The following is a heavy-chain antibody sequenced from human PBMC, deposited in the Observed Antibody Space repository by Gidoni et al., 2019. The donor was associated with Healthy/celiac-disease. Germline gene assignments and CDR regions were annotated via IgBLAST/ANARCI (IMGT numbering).Heavy chain of an antibody. CDR2: IYSGGST. CDR1: GFTVSSNY. Sequence: EVQLVESGGGLVQPGGSLRLSCAASGFTVSSNYMSWVRQAPGKGLEWVSVIYSGGSTYYADSVKGRFTISRDNSKNTLYLQMNSLRAEDTAVYYCARGNSGSYGVEYFDYWGQGTLVTVSS. D-gene: IGHD1-26*01. J-gene: IGHJ4*02. V-gene: IGHV3-66*01. CDR3: ARGNSGSYGVEYFDY.